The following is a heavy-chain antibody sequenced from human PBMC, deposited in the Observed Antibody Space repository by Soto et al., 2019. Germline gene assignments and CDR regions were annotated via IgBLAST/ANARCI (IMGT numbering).Heavy chain of an antibody. V-gene: IGHV4-34*01. Sequence: PSETLSLTCAVYGGSFSGYYWSWIRQPPGKGLEWIGEINHSGSTNYNPSLKSRVTISVDTSKNQFSLKLSSVTAADTAVYYCARARGGSSSYYSDYWGQGTLVTVSS. CDR3: ARARGGSSSYYSDY. CDR1: GGSFSGYY. D-gene: IGHD6-6*01. CDR2: INHSGST. J-gene: IGHJ4*02.